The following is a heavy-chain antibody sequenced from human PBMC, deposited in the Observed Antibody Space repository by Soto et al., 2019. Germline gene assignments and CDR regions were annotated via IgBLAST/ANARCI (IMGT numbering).Heavy chain of an antibody. V-gene: IGHV3-72*01. J-gene: IGHJ6*03. CDR1: GFTFSDHY. CDR2: TRNKAKGYTT. CDR3: AREAPHYYYYMDV. Sequence: EVQLVESGGGLVQPGGSLRLSCAASGFTFSDHYMDWVRQAPGKGLEWVGRTRNKAKGYTTEYAASVKGRFSVSRDDLKKTLYRQRNSLKTEDTAVYYCAREAPHYYYYMDVWGKGTTVTVSS.